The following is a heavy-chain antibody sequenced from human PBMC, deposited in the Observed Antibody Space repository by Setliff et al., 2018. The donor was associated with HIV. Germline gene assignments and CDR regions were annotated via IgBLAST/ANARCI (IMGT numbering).Heavy chain of an antibody. J-gene: IGHJ4*02. Sequence: PSETLSLTCTVSGGSITSYYWSWIRQTPGKRLEYIGYIYYNGGTNYNPSLKSRVTISLDTSKNQFSLSLRSVTAADTAVYFCARERPQSHFFDYWGQGTLVTV. CDR3: ARERPQSHFFDY. V-gene: IGHV4-59*01. D-gene: IGHD6-19*01. CDR1: GGSITSYY. CDR2: IYYNGGT.